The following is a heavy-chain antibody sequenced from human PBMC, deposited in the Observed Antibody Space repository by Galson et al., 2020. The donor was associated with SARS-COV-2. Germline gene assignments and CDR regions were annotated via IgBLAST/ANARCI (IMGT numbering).Heavy chain of an antibody. J-gene: IGHJ5*02. CDR3: AKEPYYGDYGVYNWFDP. CDR1: GFTFSSYA. D-gene: IGHD4-17*01. Sequence: GESLKISCAASGFTFSSYAMSWVRQAPGKGLEWVSAISGSGGSTYYADSVKGRFTISRDNSKNTLYLQMNSLRAEDTAVYYCAKEPYYGDYGVYNWFDPWGQGTLVTVSS. V-gene: IGHV3-23*01. CDR2: ISGSGGST.